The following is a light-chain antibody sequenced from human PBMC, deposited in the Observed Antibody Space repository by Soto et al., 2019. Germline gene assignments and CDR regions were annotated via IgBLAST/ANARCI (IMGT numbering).Light chain of an antibody. CDR2: AAS. CDR1: QSISSY. Sequence: TPSETSRSATVGDRVSMASRASQSISSYLNWYQQKPGKAPKLLIYAASTLQSGGPSRSGGTGSGTEFTLTIIRLQPDDFATDYRQQYTTYSWPFGQGTKVDIK. J-gene: IGKJ1*01. V-gene: IGKV1-9*01. CDR3: QQYTTYSWP.